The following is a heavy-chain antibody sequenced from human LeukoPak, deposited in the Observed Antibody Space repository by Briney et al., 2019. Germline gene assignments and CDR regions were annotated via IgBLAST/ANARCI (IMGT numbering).Heavy chain of an antibody. CDR1: GFTFSSYS. J-gene: IGHJ4*02. CDR2: ISSSSGYI. Sequence: GGSLRLSCAASGFTFSSYSMNWVRQAPGKGLEWVSSISSSSGYIYYADSVKGRFTISRDNAKNSLYLQMNSLRAEDTAVYYCARERGRPGGWPDYWGQGTLVTVSS. D-gene: IGHD6-19*01. V-gene: IGHV3-21*01. CDR3: ARERGRPGGWPDY.